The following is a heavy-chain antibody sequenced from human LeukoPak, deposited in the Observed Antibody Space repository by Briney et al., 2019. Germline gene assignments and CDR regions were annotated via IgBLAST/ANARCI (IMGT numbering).Heavy chain of an antibody. Sequence: PSETLSLTCTVSGGSISSYYWSWIRQPPGKGLEWIGYIYYSGSTNYNPSLKSRVTISVDTSKNQFSLRLSSVTAADTAVYYCARRRDYGDPGNPWGQGTLVTVSS. CDR3: ARRRDYGDPGNP. CDR2: IYYSGST. V-gene: IGHV4-59*08. D-gene: IGHD4-17*01. J-gene: IGHJ5*02. CDR1: GGSISSYY.